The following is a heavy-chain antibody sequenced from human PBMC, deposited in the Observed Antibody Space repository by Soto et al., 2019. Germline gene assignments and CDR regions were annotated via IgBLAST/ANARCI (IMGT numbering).Heavy chain of an antibody. CDR1: DGFISSSNY. D-gene: IGHD2-15*01. Sequence: QVQLQESGPGLVKPSGTLSLTCAVSDGFISSSNYWSWVRQPPGKGLEWIGQVYHNGGPSYNPSLRSRVTMSIDKSKNQFSRSLSAVTAADTAVYFCVRHGGRLFDYWGPGHLVNVSS. J-gene: IGHJ4*02. CDR2: VYHNGGP. V-gene: IGHV4-4*02. CDR3: VRHGGRLFDY.